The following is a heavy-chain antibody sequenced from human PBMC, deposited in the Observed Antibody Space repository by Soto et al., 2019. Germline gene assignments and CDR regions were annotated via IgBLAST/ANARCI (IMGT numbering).Heavy chain of an antibody. CDR1: GFTVSNYE. J-gene: IGHJ6*02. Sequence: HPGGSLRLSCAASGFTVSNYEMNWVRQAPGKGLEWISYISISDSPIYYADSVKGRFTISRDNAKNSLYLQMNSLRAEDTAVYYCARITIFGGIDYYYGMDVWGQGTTVTVSS. V-gene: IGHV3-48*03. CDR2: ISISDSPI. D-gene: IGHD3-3*01. CDR3: ARITIFGGIDYYYGMDV.